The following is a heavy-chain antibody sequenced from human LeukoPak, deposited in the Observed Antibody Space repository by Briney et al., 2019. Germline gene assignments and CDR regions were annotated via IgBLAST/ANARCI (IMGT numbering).Heavy chain of an antibody. CDR1: GGSISSGDYY. J-gene: IGHJ4*02. V-gene: IGHV4-30-4*01. D-gene: IGHD5-12*01. CDR3: ARVRGGLRFLDY. Sequence: SQTLSLTCTVSGGSISSGDYYWSWIRQPPGKGLEWIGYIYYSGSTYYNPSLKSRVTISVDTSKDQFSLKLSSVTAADTAVYYCARVRGGLRFLDYWGQGTLVTVSS. CDR2: IYYSGST.